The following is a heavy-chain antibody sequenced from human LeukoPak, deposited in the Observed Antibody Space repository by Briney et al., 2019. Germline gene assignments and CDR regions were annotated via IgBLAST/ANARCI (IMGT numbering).Heavy chain of an antibody. CDR1: GGSLSSYY. V-gene: IGHV4-59*01. CDR2: IYYSGST. J-gene: IGHJ4*02. CDR3: ARDLVVGWSRRVFDY. D-gene: IGHD2-15*01. Sequence: PSETLSLTCTVSGGSLSSYYWSWVRQPPGKGLEWIWYIYYSGSTNYNPSLKSRVTISVDTSKNQFSLKLSSVTAADTAVYYCARDLVVGWSRRVFDYWGQGTLVTVSS.